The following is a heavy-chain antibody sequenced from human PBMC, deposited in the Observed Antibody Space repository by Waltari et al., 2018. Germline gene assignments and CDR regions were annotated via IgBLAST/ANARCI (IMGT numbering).Heavy chain of an antibody. V-gene: IGHV4-59*01. CDR1: GGPISSSY. Sequence: QVQLQESGPGLVKPSETLSLTCPVSGGPISSSYWSWIRQPPGKGLEWIWYIYYSGSTNYNPSLKSRVTISVDTSKNQFSLKLSSVTAADTAVYYCARDRTWGSVAGWFDPWGQGTLVTVSS. J-gene: IGHJ5*02. CDR2: IYYSGST. CDR3: ARDRTWGSVAGWFDP. D-gene: IGHD6-19*01.